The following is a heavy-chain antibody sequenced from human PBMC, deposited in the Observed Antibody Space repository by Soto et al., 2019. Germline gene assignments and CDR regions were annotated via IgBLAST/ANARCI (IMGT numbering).Heavy chain of an antibody. CDR2: ISGSGGST. Sequence: XGSLGLSCAASGFTFSSYAMGWVRQAPGKGLEWVSAISGSGGSTYYADSVKGRFTISRDNSKNTLYLQMNSLRAEDTAVYYCAKSPKQWLAIDYWGQGTLVTVSS. J-gene: IGHJ4*02. CDR1: GFTFSSYA. D-gene: IGHD6-19*01. V-gene: IGHV3-23*01. CDR3: AKSPKQWLAIDY.